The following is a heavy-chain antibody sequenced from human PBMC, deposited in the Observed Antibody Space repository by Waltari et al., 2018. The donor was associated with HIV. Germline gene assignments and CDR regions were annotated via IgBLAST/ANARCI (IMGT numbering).Heavy chain of an antibody. Sequence: EVQLVESGGGLVQPGGSLRLSCAASGFTFSSYSMNWVRQAPEKGLEWVSYISSSSTIYSADSVKGRFTISRDNAKNSLYLQMNSLRAEDTAVYYCARSKYSSSSGFDLWGRGTLVTVSS. D-gene: IGHD6-6*01. CDR1: GFTFSSYS. V-gene: IGHV3-48*01. J-gene: IGHJ2*01. CDR2: ISSSSTI. CDR3: ARSKYSSSSGFDL.